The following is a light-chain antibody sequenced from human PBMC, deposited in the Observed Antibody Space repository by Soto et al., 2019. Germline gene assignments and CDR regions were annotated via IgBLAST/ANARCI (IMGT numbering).Light chain of an antibody. CDR1: QGIRGA. CDR2: DVS. CDR3: QQFNSYPIT. J-gene: IGKJ5*01. V-gene: IGKV1-13*02. Sequence: AIQLTQSPSSLSASVGDRVTITCRASQGIRGALAWYQQRPGKPPKMLIYDVSKLKRGVPSRFSGSDSGTHFTLTISSLQAEDFATYYCQQFNSYPITFGQGTRLEIK.